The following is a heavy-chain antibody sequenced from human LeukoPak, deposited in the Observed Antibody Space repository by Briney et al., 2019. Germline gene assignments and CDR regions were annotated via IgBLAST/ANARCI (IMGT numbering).Heavy chain of an antibody. CDR3: ARSVETAMVTGYYYDMDV. J-gene: IGHJ6*02. D-gene: IGHD5-18*01. CDR2: ISSSSSYT. V-gene: IGHV3-11*06. Sequence: AESLTLSCAASGFTFSDYYMSWIRQAPGKGLEWVSYISSSSSYTNYADSVKGRFTISRYNAKNSLYLQMKSMRAEDTAVYYCARSVETAMVTGYYYDMDVWGQGTTVTVSS. CDR1: GFTFSDYY.